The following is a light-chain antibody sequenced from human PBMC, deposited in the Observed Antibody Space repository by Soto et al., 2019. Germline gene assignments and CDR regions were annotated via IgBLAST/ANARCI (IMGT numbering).Light chain of an antibody. CDR3: QHYNSWPRIA. Sequence: EIVLTQSPATLSVSPGERATLFCRASQSASTNLAWYQHKPGQAPRLLIYGASTRATAIPARFSGSGSGTEFTLTINSLESEDFAVYYCQHYNSWPRIAFGQGTRLEIK. V-gene: IGKV3-15*01. CDR1: QSASTN. J-gene: IGKJ5*01. CDR2: GAS.